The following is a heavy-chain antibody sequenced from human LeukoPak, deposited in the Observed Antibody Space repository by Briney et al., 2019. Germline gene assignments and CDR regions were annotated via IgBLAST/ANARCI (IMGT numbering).Heavy chain of an antibody. V-gene: IGHV5-51*01. D-gene: IGHD5-18*01. CDR2: IDPSDSET. CDR3: ARQTAMGRSGDY. J-gene: IGHJ4*02. Sequence: GESLKISCPASGSRFTNYWIGWVRQLPGKGLEWMGIIDPSDSETRYTPSFQGQVTISADKSLSTAYLQWNSLKASDTAMYYCARQTAMGRSGDYWGQGTLVIVSS. CDR1: GSRFTNYW.